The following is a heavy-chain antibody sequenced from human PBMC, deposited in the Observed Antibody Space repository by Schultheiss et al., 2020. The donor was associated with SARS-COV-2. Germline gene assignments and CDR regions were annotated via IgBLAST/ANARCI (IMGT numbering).Heavy chain of an antibody. CDR3: ARVDWEDEGCAY. J-gene: IGHJ4*02. CDR2: ISSSSSYT. Sequence: GGSLRLSCAASGFTFSYYYMSGVRQAPGKGLEWVSYISSSSSYTNYADSVKGRFTISRDNAKNSLYLQMNSLRAEDTAVYYCARVDWEDEGCAYWGQGTLVTVSS. CDR1: GFTFSYYY. D-gene: IGHD3-9*01. V-gene: IGHV3-11*06.